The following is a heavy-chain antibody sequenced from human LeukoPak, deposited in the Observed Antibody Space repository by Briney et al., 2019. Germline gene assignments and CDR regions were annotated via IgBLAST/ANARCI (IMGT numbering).Heavy chain of an antibody. D-gene: IGHD6-13*01. V-gene: IGHV3-21*01. CDR1: GFTFSDYS. J-gene: IGHJ4*02. Sequence: GGSLRLSCGGSGFTFSDYSMNWVRQAPGKGLEWVSSISSSGSYIYYADSVKGRFTISRDNVKNSMSLQMNSLRAEDTAVYYCASTSGYSSSWYGICDYWGQGTLVIVSS. CDR2: ISSSGSYI. CDR3: ASTSGYSSSWYGICDY.